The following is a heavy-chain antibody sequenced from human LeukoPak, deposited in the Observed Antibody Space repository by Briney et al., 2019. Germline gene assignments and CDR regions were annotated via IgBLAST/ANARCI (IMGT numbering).Heavy chain of an antibody. CDR1: GGSISSSRYY. Sequence: SETLSLTCTVSGGSISSSRYYWGWIRQPPGKGLEWIGSIYYSGSTYYNPSLKSRVTISVDTSKDQFSLKLSSVTAADTAVYYCERLGVVGPALMYYFDYSGQGTLVTVSS. V-gene: IGHV4-39*01. J-gene: IGHJ4*02. CDR2: IYYSGST. CDR3: ERLGVVGPALMYYFDY. D-gene: IGHD2-21*01.